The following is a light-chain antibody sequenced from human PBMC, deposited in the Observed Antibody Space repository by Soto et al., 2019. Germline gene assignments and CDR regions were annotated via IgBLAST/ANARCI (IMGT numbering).Light chain of an antibody. CDR1: QNINNY. J-gene: IGKJ4*01. Sequence: EIVLTQSPATLSLSPGERATLSCRASQNINNYLAWYQQKPGQAPRLLIYDASNRATGIPARFSGSGSGTDFTLTISSLEPEDFAAYYCQQRNSWPLSFGGGTRVEIK. CDR2: DAS. V-gene: IGKV3-11*01. CDR3: QQRNSWPLS.